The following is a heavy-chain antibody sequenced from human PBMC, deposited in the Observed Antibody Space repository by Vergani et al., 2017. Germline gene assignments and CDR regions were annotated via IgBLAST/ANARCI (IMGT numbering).Heavy chain of an antibody. D-gene: IGHD6-19*01. J-gene: IGHJ3*02. Sequence: EVQLLESGGDLVQPGGSLRLSCAASGFTFIMHAMSWVRQAPGKGLEWVSTLSASDRRTHYADSVKGRFTISRDMSKNTLFLHMNSLRPEDTAVYYCAKVGRSGVAGTFGAFDIWGQGTMVTVSS. CDR3: AKVGRSGVAGTFGAFDI. CDR1: GFTFIMHA. CDR2: LSASDRRT. V-gene: IGHV3-23*01.